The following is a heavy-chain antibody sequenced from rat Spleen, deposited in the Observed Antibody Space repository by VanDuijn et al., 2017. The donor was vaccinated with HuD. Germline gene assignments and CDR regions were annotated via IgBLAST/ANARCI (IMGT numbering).Heavy chain of an antibody. Sequence: EVQPVESGGGLVQPGRSLKLSCAASGFTFSDYGVAWVRQAPTKGLEWVATISYGDSSGHSGTYYRDSVKGRFTISRDNAKSTLSLQMDSLGSEDTATYYCARRHYGYTDYFDYWGQGVMVTVSS. CDR1: GFTFSDYG. V-gene: IGHV5-29*01. CDR2: ISYGDSSGHSGT. D-gene: IGHD1-9*01. J-gene: IGHJ2*01. CDR3: ARRHYGYTDYFDY.